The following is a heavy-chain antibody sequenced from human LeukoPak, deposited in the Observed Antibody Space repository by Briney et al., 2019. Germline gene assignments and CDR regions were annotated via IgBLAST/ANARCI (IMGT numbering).Heavy chain of an antibody. D-gene: IGHD2-2*01. V-gene: IGHV1-18*01. CDR3: ARTCPLLYCSSSFFDP. CDR1: GGTFSSYA. Sequence: APVKVSCKASGGTFSSYAISWVRQAPGQGLEWMGWISAYNGDTKSAPKFQGRVTMTTDTPTTTAYMDLRSLRSDDTAVYYCARTCPLLYCSSSFFDPWGRGTLVTVSS. J-gene: IGHJ5*02. CDR2: ISAYNGDT.